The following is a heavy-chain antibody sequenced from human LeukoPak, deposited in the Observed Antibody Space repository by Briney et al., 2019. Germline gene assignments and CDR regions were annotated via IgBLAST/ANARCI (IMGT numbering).Heavy chain of an antibody. CDR3: ARTSSPPDHYYYYYYMDV. Sequence: PSETLSLTCTVSVGSISSYYWGWIRQPAGKGLGGFGRIYTSGSTNYNPSLKSRVTMSVDTSKNQFSLKLSSVTAADTAVYYCARTSSPPDHYYYYYYMDVWGKGTTVTVSS. D-gene: IGHD6-13*01. CDR2: IYTSGST. CDR1: VGSISSYY. V-gene: IGHV4-4*07. J-gene: IGHJ6*03.